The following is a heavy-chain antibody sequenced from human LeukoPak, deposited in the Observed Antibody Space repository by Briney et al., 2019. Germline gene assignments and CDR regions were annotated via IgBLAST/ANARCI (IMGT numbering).Heavy chain of an antibody. Sequence: ASVKVSCKASGYTFTGYYMHWVRQAPGQGLEWMGIINPSGGSTSYAQKFQGRVTMTTDTSTSTAYMELRSLRSDDTAVYYCARVDDAFDIWGQGTMVTVSS. CDR2: INPSGGST. J-gene: IGHJ3*02. CDR1: GYTFTGYY. CDR3: ARVDDAFDI. V-gene: IGHV1-46*01.